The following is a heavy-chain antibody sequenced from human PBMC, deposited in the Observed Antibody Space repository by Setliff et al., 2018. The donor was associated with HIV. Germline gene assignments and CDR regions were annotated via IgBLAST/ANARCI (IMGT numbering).Heavy chain of an antibody. CDR2: IWYDGSNK. CDR1: GFTFSSKG. J-gene: IGHJ6*03. V-gene: IGHV3-33*06. D-gene: IGHD6-19*01. CDR3: AKRGYVSAWYDEPVQFYQHMDV. Sequence: HPGGSLRLSCAASGFTFSSKGMHWVRQAPGKGLEWVAIIWYDGSNKYYADSVKGRFTISRDNSKKMLFLQMNSLRAEDTAVYYCAKRGYVSAWYDEPVQFYQHMDVWGKGTTVTVS.